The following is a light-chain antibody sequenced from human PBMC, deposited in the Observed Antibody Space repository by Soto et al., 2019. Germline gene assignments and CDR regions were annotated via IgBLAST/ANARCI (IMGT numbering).Light chain of an antibody. CDR2: EVY. CDR1: NSDVGGYDR. V-gene: IGLV2-14*01. Sequence: QSALTQPASVSGSPGQSITISCTGTNSDVGGYDRVSWYQHHPGTAPTLLIFEVYNRPSGISDRFSGSKSGDTASLSISGLQAEDEADYSCISDIPSTSSQWVVGVGTKLTVL. CDR3: ISDIPSTSSQWV. J-gene: IGLJ3*02.